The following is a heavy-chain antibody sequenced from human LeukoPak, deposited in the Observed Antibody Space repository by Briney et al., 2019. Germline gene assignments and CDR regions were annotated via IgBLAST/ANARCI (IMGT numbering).Heavy chain of an antibody. CDR1: GYTFTGYY. CDR3: ASEVSRPYYYDSSGSDAFDN. CDR2: INPNSGGT. J-gene: IGHJ3*02. V-gene: IGHV1-2*02. D-gene: IGHD3-22*01. Sequence: ASVKVSCKASGYTFTGYYMHWVRQAPGQGLEWMGWINPNSGGTNYAQKFQGRVTMTRDTSISTAYMELSRLRSDDTAVYYCASEVSRPYYYDSSGSDAFDNWGQGTMVTVSS.